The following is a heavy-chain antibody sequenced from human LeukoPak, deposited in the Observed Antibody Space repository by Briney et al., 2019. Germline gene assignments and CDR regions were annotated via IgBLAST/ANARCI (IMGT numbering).Heavy chain of an antibody. Sequence: GASVKVSCKVSGYTLTELSMHWVRQAPGKGLEWMGGFDPEDGETIYAQKFQGRVTMTEDTSTDTAYMELSSLRSEDTAVYYCATVRRITMVRGAMAGYYGMDVWGQGTTVTVSS. V-gene: IGHV1-24*01. CDR3: ATVRRITMVRGAMAGYYGMDV. D-gene: IGHD3-10*01. J-gene: IGHJ6*02. CDR1: GYTLTELS. CDR2: FDPEDGET.